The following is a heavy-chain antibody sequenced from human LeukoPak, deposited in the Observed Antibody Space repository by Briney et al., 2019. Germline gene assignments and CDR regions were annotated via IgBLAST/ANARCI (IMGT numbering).Heavy chain of an antibody. Sequence: GASVKVSCKASGYTFTSYGISWVRQAPGQGLEWMGWISAYNGNTNYAQKLQGRVTMTTDTSTSTAYMELRSLRSDDTAVYYCARDSSGWYEGGNFDCWGQGTLVTVSS. D-gene: IGHD6-19*01. CDR3: ARDSSGWYEGGNFDC. CDR1: GYTFTSYG. J-gene: IGHJ4*02. V-gene: IGHV1-18*01. CDR2: ISAYNGNT.